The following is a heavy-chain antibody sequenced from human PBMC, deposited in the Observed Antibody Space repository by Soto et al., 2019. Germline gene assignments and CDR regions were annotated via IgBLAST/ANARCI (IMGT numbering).Heavy chain of an antibody. V-gene: IGHV3-23*01. CDR1: GFTFSTYA. Sequence: EVQLLESGGGLVQPGGSLRLSCAASGFTFSTYAMTWVRQAPGKGLEWVSTIRASAGTTYYEDSVKGRFTISRDNSQNTVFLHMNSLSSEDTAIYYCAKGGYTSPFVYWGLGTLVTISS. CDR2: IRASAGTT. CDR3: AKGGYTSPFVY. J-gene: IGHJ4*02. D-gene: IGHD5-12*01.